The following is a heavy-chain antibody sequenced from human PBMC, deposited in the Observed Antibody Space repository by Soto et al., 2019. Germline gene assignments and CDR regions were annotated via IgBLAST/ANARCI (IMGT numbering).Heavy chain of an antibody. CDR2: ISQLETT. D-gene: IGHD2-15*01. CDR3: DSGGGYDCFDF. Sequence: LSLHCTVSDVAMRVGGYSWSWIRQSPGKGREWLGYISQLETTYYNPSVKGRLSLSIDRIRNQFSLSLGSMTASDKAVYYCDSGGGYDCFDFCGPGIRVTVDS. J-gene: IGHJ4*02. CDR1: DVAMRVGGYS. V-gene: IGHV4-30-2*06.